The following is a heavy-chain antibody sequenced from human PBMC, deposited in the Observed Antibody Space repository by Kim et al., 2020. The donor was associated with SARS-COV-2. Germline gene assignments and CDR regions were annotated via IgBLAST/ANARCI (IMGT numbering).Heavy chain of an antibody. Sequence: SPTLKSRVTISVEPSKNQFSLKMSSVTAADRAVYYCARTAAGNRYPFDYWGQGTLVTVSS. J-gene: IGHJ4*02. D-gene: IGHD6-13*01. V-gene: IGHV4-30-2*03. CDR3: ARTAAGNRYPFDY.